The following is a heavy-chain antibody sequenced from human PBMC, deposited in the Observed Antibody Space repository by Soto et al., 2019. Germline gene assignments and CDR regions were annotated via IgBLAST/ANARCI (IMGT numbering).Heavy chain of an antibody. Sequence: GASVSVSCKASGYTFTGYYIHWVRQAPGQVLEWMVCINPNSGGTNYAQKFQGRVTMTRETSISTAYMELSRLRSDDTAVYYCARDGLLMVYARRGAFDIWGQGTMVTVSS. J-gene: IGHJ3*02. D-gene: IGHD2-8*01. V-gene: IGHV1-2*02. CDR3: ARDGLLMVYARRGAFDI. CDR2: INPNSGGT. CDR1: GYTFTGYY.